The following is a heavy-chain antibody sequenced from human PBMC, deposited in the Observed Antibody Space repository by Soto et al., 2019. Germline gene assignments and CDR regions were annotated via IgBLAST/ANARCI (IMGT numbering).Heavy chain of an antibody. Sequence: QVQLVQSGAEVKKPGASVKVSCKASGYTFTSYAMHWVRQAPGQRLEWMGWINAGNGHTKYSQKFQGRVTITRDTSASTAYMELSSLRSEDTAVYYCAREWFGELTFDYWGQGTLVTVSS. D-gene: IGHD3-10*01. CDR2: INAGNGHT. V-gene: IGHV1-3*01. CDR1: GYTFTSYA. J-gene: IGHJ4*02. CDR3: AREWFGELTFDY.